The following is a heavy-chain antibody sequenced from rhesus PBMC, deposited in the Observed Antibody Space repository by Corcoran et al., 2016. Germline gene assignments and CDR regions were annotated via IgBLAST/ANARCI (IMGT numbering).Heavy chain of an antibody. V-gene: IGHV4-147*01. CDR3: ARENSSGWLYYFDY. CDR1: GYSISSNY. Sequence: QVQLQESGPGLVKPSETLSLTCAVSGYSISSNYWSWIRQPPGKGLEWIGYIYGSSGSTYHNPSLKRRVTISPDTSKNQFSLKLSSVTAADTAVYYCARENSSGWLYYFDYWGQGVLVTVSS. D-gene: IGHD6-31*01. CDR2: IYGSSGST. J-gene: IGHJ4*01.